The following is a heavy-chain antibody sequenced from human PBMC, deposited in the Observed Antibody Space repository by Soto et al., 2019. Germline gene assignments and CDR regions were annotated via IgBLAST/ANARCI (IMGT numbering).Heavy chain of an antibody. Sequence: SSETLSLTCTVSGGSISSYYWSWLRQPPGKGLQWIGYIYYSGSTYYNPSLKSRVTISVDTSKNQFSLKLSSVTAADTAVYYCARSYGSGSYYDYWGQGTLVTVSS. V-gene: IGHV4-59*08. CDR2: IYYSGST. CDR3: ARSYGSGSYYDY. D-gene: IGHD3-10*01. CDR1: GGSISSYY. J-gene: IGHJ4*02.